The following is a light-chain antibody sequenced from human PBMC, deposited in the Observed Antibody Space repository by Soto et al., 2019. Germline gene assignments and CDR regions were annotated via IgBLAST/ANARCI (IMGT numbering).Light chain of an antibody. Sequence: QSALTQPPSVSGSPGQSVTISCTGTSSDIGVYNRVSWYQQPPGTAPKLMIYEVSNRPSGVPDRFSGSKSGNTASLTISGLQAEDEADYYCSLYRSSTNLVFGHGTKVT. CDR2: EVS. CDR3: SLYRSSTNLV. CDR1: SSDIGVYNR. V-gene: IGLV2-18*01. J-gene: IGLJ1*01.